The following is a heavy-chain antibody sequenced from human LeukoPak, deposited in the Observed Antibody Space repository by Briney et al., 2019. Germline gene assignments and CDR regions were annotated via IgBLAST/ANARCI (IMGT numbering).Heavy chain of an antibody. J-gene: IGHJ4*02. CDR3: ATSGASSY. CDR2: IKQDGSEK. D-gene: IGHD1-26*01. CDR1: GFSFSDYS. Sequence: PGGSLRLSCAASGFSFSDYSMTWVRQAPGKGLEWVANIKQDGSEKYYVGSVKGRFTISRDNAKNSLFLQMNSLRAEDTAVYYCATSGASSYWGQGTLVTVSS. V-gene: IGHV3-7*01.